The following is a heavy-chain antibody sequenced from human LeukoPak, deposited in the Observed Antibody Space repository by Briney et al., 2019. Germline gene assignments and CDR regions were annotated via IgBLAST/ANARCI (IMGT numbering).Heavy chain of an antibody. CDR3: ARDVGLFIGPGPD. J-gene: IGHJ4*02. V-gene: IGHV1-58*02. CDR2: IVVGSGNT. CDR1: GFTFTSSV. D-gene: IGHD2-15*01. Sequence: SVKVSCKASGFTFTSSVMQWLRQARGQRLEWIGWIVVGSGNTNYAQKFQERVTITRDMSTSTAYMELSSLRSEDTAVYYCARDVGLFIGPGPDWGQGTLVTVS.